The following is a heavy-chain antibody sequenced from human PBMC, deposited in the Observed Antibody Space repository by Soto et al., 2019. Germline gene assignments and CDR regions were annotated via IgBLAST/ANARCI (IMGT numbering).Heavy chain of an antibody. CDR3: AREGLGAFDI. D-gene: IGHD3-10*01. J-gene: IGHJ3*02. CDR2: IYYSGST. Sequence: SETLSLTCTVSGGSISSGGYYWSWIRQHPGKGLEWIGYIYYSGSTYYNPSLKSRVTISVDTSKNQFSLKLSSVTAADTAVYYCAREGLGAFDIWGQGTMVTVS. CDR1: GGSISSGGYY. V-gene: IGHV4-31*03.